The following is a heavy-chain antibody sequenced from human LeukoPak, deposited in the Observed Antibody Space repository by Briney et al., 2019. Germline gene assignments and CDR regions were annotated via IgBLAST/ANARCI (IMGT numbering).Heavy chain of an antibody. Sequence: SETLSLTCTVSGGSISSYYWSWIRQPPGQGLEWIGYIYYSGSTNYNTSLKSRVTISVDTSRNHFSLMLSSVTAADMAVYYCARSALLDWFYCDYGGPGTLVTVPS. V-gene: IGHV4-59*01. CDR2: IYYSGST. CDR3: ARSALLDWFYCDY. CDR1: GGSISSYY. D-gene: IGHD3-9*01. J-gene: IGHJ4*02.